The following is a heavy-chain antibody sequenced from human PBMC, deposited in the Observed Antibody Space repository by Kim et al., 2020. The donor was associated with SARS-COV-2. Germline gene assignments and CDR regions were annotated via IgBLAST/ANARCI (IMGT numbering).Heavy chain of an antibody. CDR3: AMSLLPRFFPDY. J-gene: IGHJ4*02. Sequence: DYAVSVKSRITINPDTSKNQFSLQLNSVTPEDTAVYYCAMSLLPRFFPDYWGQGTLVTVSS. D-gene: IGHD2-15*01. V-gene: IGHV6-1*01.